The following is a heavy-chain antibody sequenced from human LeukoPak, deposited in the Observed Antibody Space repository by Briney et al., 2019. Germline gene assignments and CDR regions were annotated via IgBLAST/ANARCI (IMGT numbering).Heavy chain of an antibody. J-gene: IGHJ3*02. CDR1: GFTFSSYE. CDR2: ISSSGSTI. Sequence: GGSLRLSCAASGFTFSSYEMNWVRQAPGKGLEWVSYISSSGSTIYYADSVKGRFTISRDNAKNSLYLQMNSLRTDDTALYYCVRRDIYTTSSWGAFDIWGQGTLVTVSS. D-gene: IGHD6-6*01. CDR3: VRRDIYTTSSWGAFDI. V-gene: IGHV3-48*03.